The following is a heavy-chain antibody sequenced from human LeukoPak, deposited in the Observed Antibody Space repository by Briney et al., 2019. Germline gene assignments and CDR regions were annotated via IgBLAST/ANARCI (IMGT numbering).Heavy chain of an antibody. Sequence: GGSLRLSCAASGFTVSSYSMNWVRQAPGKGLEWVSSISSSSSYIYYADSVKGRFTISRDNAKNSLYLQMNSLRAEDTAVYYCARFQDTAMAYFDYWGQGTLVTVSS. J-gene: IGHJ4*02. V-gene: IGHV3-21*01. D-gene: IGHD5-18*01. CDR2: ISSSSSYI. CDR3: ARFQDTAMAYFDY. CDR1: GFTVSSYS.